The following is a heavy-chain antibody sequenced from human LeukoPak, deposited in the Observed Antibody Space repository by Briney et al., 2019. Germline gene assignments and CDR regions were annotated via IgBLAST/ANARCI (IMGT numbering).Heavy chain of an antibody. CDR1: GGSISSYY. CDR2: IYYSGST. V-gene: IGHV4-59*08. CDR3: ARLVDGYQGDY. Sequence: SETLSLTCTVSGGSISSYYWSWIRQPPGKGLEWIGYIYYSGSTYYNPSLKSRVTISVDTSKNQFSLKLSSVTAADTAVYYCARLVDGYQGDYWGQGTLVTVSS. D-gene: IGHD5-24*01. J-gene: IGHJ4*02.